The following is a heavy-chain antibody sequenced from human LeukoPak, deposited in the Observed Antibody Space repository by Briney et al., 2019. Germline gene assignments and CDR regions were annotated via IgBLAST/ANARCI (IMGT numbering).Heavy chain of an antibody. J-gene: IGHJ4*02. CDR2: ISSSSSYI. Sequence: GGSLRLSCAASGFTFSSYSMNWVRQAPGKGLEWVSSISSSSSYIYYADSVKGQFTISRDNAKNSLYLQMNSLRAEDTAVYYCASINIVVVPAVDYWGQGTLVTVSS. D-gene: IGHD2-2*01. CDR1: GFTFSSYS. CDR3: ASINIVVVPAVDY. V-gene: IGHV3-21*01.